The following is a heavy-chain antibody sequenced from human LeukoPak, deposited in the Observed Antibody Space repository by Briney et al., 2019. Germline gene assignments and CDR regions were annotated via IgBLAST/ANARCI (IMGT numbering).Heavy chain of an antibody. D-gene: IGHD6-13*01. CDR2: ISYDGSNK. CDR3: AKAPSSWYEMDV. V-gene: IGHV3-30*18. Sequence: PGRSLRLSCAASGFTFSSYGMHWVRQAPGKGLEWVAVISYDGSNKYYADSVKGRFTISRDNSKNTLYLQMNSLRAEDTAVYYCAKAPSSWYEMDVWGQGTTVTVSS. J-gene: IGHJ6*02. CDR1: GFTFSSYG.